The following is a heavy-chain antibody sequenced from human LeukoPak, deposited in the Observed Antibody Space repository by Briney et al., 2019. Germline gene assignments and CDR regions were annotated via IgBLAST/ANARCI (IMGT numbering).Heavy chain of an antibody. V-gene: IGHV4-39*01. D-gene: IGHD1-26*01. CDR1: GGSISSSSYY. CDR2: ICYSGST. CDR3: ARHDRYSGSTCDY. J-gene: IGHJ4*02. Sequence: SETLSLTCTVSGGSISSSSYYWGWIRQPPGKGLEWIGSICYSGSTYYNPSHKCRVTISIDTSKNQFSLKLTSVTAADTAVYYCARHDRYSGSTCDYWGQGTLVTVPS.